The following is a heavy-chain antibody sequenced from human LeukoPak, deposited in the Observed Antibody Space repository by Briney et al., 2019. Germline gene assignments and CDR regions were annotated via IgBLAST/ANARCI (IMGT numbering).Heavy chain of an antibody. V-gene: IGHV3-74*01. D-gene: IGHD5-18*01. J-gene: IGHJ4*02. CDR1: GLTLSGYW. Sequence: GGSLRLSCAASGLTLSGYWMHCVRQAPAHRLLPLPRINGDASSTSYADSVKGRFTISRDNAKSTLYLQMNSLRVEDTAVYYCARARGNTYGYFEYWGQGTLVTVSS. CDR2: INGDASST. CDR3: ARARGNTYGYFEY.